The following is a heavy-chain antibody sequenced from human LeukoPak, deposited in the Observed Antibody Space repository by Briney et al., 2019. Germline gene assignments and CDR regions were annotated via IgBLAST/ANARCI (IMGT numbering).Heavy chain of an antibody. CDR2: IYHSGTN. CDR3: ARDSGRSRYSDWFDP. CDR1: GHSITSGYY. J-gene: IGHJ5*01. V-gene: IGHV4-38-2*02. D-gene: IGHD2-15*01. Sequence: SETLSLTCTVSGHSITSGYYWGWIRQPPGKGLEWIGNIYHSGTNYYNPSLKSRDTMSVDTSKNQFSLKLSSVTAADTAVYYCARDSGRSRYSDWFDPWGQGTLVTVSS.